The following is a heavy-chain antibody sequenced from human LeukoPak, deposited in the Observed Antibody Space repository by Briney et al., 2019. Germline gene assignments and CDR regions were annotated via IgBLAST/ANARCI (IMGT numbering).Heavy chain of an antibody. CDR2: ISASSNYI. V-gene: IGHV3-23*01. D-gene: IGHD2-15*01. Sequence: PGGSLRLSCAASGFTFSSYAMSWVRQAPGKGLEWVSAISASSNYILYADSVKGRFTISRDNSKNTLYLQMNSLRADDTAVHYCVSKRGFVVDYWGQGTLVTVSS. J-gene: IGHJ4*02. CDR3: VSKRGFVVDY. CDR1: GFTFSSYA.